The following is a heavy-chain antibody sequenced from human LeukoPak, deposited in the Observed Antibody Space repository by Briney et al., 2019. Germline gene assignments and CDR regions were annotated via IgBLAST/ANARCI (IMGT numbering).Heavy chain of an antibody. J-gene: IGHJ4*02. V-gene: IGHV3-20*04. CDR1: GFTFVDYG. Sequence: GGSLRLTCATSGFTFVDYGLSWVRRAPGKGLEWLCAINYNGAITDYADSVKGRFTISRDNAKNSLYLRMDSLRAEDTALYYCARDRLGPSFSVSHFDLWGQGTLVTVSS. CDR3: ARDRLGPSFSVSHFDL. CDR2: INYNGAIT. D-gene: IGHD3-3*02.